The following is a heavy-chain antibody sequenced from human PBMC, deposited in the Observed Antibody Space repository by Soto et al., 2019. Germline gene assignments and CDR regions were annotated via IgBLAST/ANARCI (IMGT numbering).Heavy chain of an antibody. Sequence: PGGSLRLSCAASGFIFSGYYMSWIRQAPGKGLEWVSYISSSGSTIWYAESVKGRFTISRDNAKNSLYVQMNSLRAEDTAVYYCARAATIVAHNDYWGQGALVTVSS. CDR3: ARAATIVAHNDY. D-gene: IGHD5-12*01. V-gene: IGHV3-11*01. CDR2: ISSSGSTI. CDR1: GFIFSGYY. J-gene: IGHJ4*02.